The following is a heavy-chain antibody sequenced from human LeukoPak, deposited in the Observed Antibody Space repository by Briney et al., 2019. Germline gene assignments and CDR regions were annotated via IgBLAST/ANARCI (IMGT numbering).Heavy chain of an antibody. D-gene: IGHD2-2*01. CDR3: AREPPESYHFDY. CDR1: GYTFSGFY. V-gene: IGHV1-46*01. CDR2: IKVSGGRT. J-gene: IGHJ4*02. Sequence: ASVKVSCKASGYTFSGFYVHWVRQAPGQGLEWMGIIKVSGGRTDYAQKFQGRVTMTRDMSTSTVYMELSNLRSEDTAVYYCAREPPESYHFDYWGRGTLVTVSS.